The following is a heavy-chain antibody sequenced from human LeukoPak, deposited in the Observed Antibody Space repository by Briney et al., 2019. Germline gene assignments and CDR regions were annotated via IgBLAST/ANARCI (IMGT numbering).Heavy chain of an antibody. Sequence: SETLSLTCTVSGYSISSGYFWGWIRQPPGKGLEWIGSIDHSGTTYYIPSLKNRVTISVDTSKNQFSLKLTSVTAADTAVYYCARDLSYCSGDNCYSSGYWGQGTLVTVSS. D-gene: IGHD2-15*01. V-gene: IGHV4-38-2*02. CDR1: GYSISSGYF. CDR2: IDHSGTT. CDR3: ARDLSYCSGDNCYSSGY. J-gene: IGHJ4*02.